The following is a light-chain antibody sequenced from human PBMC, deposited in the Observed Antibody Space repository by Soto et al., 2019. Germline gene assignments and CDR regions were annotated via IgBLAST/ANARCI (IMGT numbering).Light chain of an antibody. CDR1: QSISSY. CDR2: AAS. Sequence: DIQMTQCPSSLSTSVGDRVTITCRASQSISSYLNWYQQKPGKAPKLLIYAASSLQSGVPSRFSGSGSGTDFTLTISSLQPEDFATYYCQQSYSTPHFGGGTKVDIK. CDR3: QQSYSTPH. V-gene: IGKV1-39*01. J-gene: IGKJ4*01.